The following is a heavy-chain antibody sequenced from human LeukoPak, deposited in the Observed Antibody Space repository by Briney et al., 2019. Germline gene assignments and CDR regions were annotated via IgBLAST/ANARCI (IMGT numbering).Heavy chain of an antibody. Sequence: GGSLRLSCAASGFTFSSYAMSWVRQAPGKGLEWVSAISGSGGSTYYADSVKGRFTISRDNSKNTLYLQMNSLRAEDTAVYYCAKAWGVYGSGSYLFYFDYWGQGTLVTVSS. CDR3: AKAWGVYGSGSYLFYFDY. D-gene: IGHD3-10*01. CDR1: GFTFSSYA. CDR2: ISGSGGST. V-gene: IGHV3-23*01. J-gene: IGHJ4*02.